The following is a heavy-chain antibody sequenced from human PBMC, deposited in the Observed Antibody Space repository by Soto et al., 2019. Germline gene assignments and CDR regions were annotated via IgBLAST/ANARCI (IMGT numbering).Heavy chain of an antibody. CDR2: ISAYNGNT. J-gene: IGHJ4*02. CDR1: GYTFTSYG. V-gene: IGHV1-18*01. D-gene: IGHD3-10*01. Sequence: ASVKVSCKASGYTFTSYGISWVRQAPGQGLEWMGWISAYNGNTNYAHKLQGRVTMTTDTSTSTAYMELRSLRSDDTSVYYCAREARTYYYGSWSYYNFDYWGQGTLVTVSS. CDR3: AREARTYYYGSWSYYNFDY.